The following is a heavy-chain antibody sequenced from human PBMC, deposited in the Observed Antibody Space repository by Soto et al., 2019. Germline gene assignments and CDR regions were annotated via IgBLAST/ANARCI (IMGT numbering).Heavy chain of an antibody. J-gene: IGHJ6*02. D-gene: IGHD3-10*01. CDR3: ASANYGSGSYSDYYYGMDV. Sequence: SETLSLTCAVSGGSISSSNWWSWVRQPPGKGLEWIGEIYHSGSTNYNPSLKSRVTISVDKSKNQFSLKLSSVTAADTAVYYCASANYGSGSYSDYYYGMDVWGQGTTVT. CDR1: GGSISSSNW. CDR2: IYHSGST. V-gene: IGHV4-4*02.